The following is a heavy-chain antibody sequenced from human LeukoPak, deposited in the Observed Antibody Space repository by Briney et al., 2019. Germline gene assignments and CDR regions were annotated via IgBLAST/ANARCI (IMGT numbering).Heavy chain of an antibody. D-gene: IGHD4-17*01. CDR2: INPNSGGT. CDR3: ARGWNDYGDYNFDY. CDR1: GYTFTGYY. Sequence: ASVKVSCKASGYTFTGYYMHWVRQAPGQGLEWMGWINPNSGGTNYAQKFQGRVTMTRDTSTSTVYMELSSLRSEDTAVYYCARGWNDYGDYNFDYWGQGTLVTVSS. J-gene: IGHJ4*02. V-gene: IGHV1-2*02.